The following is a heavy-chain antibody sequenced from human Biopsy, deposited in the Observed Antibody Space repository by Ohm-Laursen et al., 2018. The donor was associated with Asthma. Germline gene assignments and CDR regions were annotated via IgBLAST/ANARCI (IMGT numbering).Heavy chain of an antibody. J-gene: IGHJ4*02. D-gene: IGHD2-2*01. V-gene: IGHV1-69*01. CDR1: GGTFNTYV. CDR2: INSVFGTT. CDR3: ARKAGSCISRTCYSLDF. Sequence: SSVKVSCKVLGGTFNTYVIGWVRQAPGQGLEWMGGINSVFGTTTYPQKFQDRVTITADDSTSTVYMELSNLRSEDTAVYYCARKAGSCISRTCYSLDFWGQGTLVTVSS.